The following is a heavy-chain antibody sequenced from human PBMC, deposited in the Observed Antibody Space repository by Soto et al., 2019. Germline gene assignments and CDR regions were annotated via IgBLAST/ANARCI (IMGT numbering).Heavy chain of an antibody. V-gene: IGHV3-11*06. D-gene: IGHD1-1*01. J-gene: IGHJ4*02. CDR3: ARSGDNYNRLDY. CDR1: GFTFSDYY. CDR2: SSNSGTFS. Sequence: GGSLRLSCEGSGFTFSDYYISWIRQAPGKGLEWISYSSNSGTFSRYADSVKGRFSISRDNTKNLLYLQMNSLRAEDTAVYYCARSGDNYNRLDYWGQGTPVTVSS.